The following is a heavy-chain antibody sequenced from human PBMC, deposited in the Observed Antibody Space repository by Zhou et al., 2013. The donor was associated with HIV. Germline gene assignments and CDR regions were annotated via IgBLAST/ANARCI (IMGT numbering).Heavy chain of an antibody. Sequence: QVQLVQSGAEVKKPGSSVKVSCKASGGTFSSYAISWVRQAPGQGLEWMGGIIPIFGTANYAQKFQGRVTITTDESTSTAYMELSSLRSEDTAVYYCASGLDSGSYRNNWFDPWGQGTLVTVSS. V-gene: IGHV1-69*05. CDR2: IIPIFGTA. J-gene: IGHJ5*02. D-gene: IGHD1-26*01. CDR3: ASGLDSGSYRNNWFDP. CDR1: GGTFSSYA.